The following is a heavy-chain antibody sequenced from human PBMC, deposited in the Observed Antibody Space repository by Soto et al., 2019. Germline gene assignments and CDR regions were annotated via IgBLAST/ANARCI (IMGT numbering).Heavy chain of an antibody. V-gene: IGHV3-23*01. CDR3: AKVLLEYSSSFPIDS. CDR2: LSGSGGST. J-gene: IGHJ4*02. D-gene: IGHD6-6*01. Sequence: GGSLRLSCAASRFTFSSYAMSWVRQAPGKGLEWVSTLSGSGGSTYYADSVKGRFTISRDNSKNTLYLQMNSLSAGDTAVYYCAKVLLEYSSSFPIDSWGQGTLVTVSS. CDR1: RFTFSSYA.